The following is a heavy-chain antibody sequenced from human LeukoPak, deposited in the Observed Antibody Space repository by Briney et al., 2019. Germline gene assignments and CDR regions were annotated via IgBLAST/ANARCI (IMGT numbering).Heavy chain of an antibody. CDR3: ARGRGGLSAFDI. CDR2: IYYSGST. V-gene: IGHV4-59*13. Sequence: SETLSPTAMVPVASFGGSYWGWFGRPPGKGWGGIGYIYYSGSTNYNPSLKSRVTISVDTSKNQFSLKLSSMTAADTAVYYCARGRGGLSAFDIWGQGTMVTVSS. J-gene: IGHJ3*02. CDR1: VASFGGSY. D-gene: IGHD2-15*01.